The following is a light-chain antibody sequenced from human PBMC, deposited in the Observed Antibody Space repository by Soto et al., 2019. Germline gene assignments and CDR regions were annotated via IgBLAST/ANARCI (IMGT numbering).Light chain of an antibody. CDR1: QSVSNNY. Sequence: EVVLTQSPGTLSLSPGERATLSCRASQSVSNNYLAWYQQKPGQAPRHLIFGSSDRATGIPDRFSGSGSGKDFTLTISRLEPEDFAMYYCQQYGSSPPYTFGLGTKLEIK. CDR3: QQYGSSPPYT. J-gene: IGKJ2*01. V-gene: IGKV3-20*01. CDR2: GSS.